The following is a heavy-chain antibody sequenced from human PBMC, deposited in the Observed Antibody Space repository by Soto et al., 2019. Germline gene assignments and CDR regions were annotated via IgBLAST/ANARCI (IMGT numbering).Heavy chain of an antibody. J-gene: IGHJ5*02. Sequence: EVQLVESGGGLVQPGGSPRLSCAASGFTFSSYSMNWVRQAPGKGLEWVSYISSSSSTLYYADSVKGRFTISRDNAKNSLYRQMTSLRAEDTAVYYCARHPERIAEIGWFDPWGQGTLVTVSS. V-gene: IGHV3-48*01. CDR1: GFTFSSYS. D-gene: IGHD6-13*01. CDR3: ARHPERIAEIGWFDP. CDR2: ISSSSSTL.